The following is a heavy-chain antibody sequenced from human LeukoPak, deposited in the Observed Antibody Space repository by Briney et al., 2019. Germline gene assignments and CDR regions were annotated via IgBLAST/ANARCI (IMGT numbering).Heavy chain of an antibody. CDR1: GFTVSSNY. D-gene: IGHD3-10*01. CDR3: ARANPHLGLALDI. V-gene: IGHV3-53*01. CDR2: IYSSGST. Sequence: EGSLRLSCAASGFTVSSNYMSWVRQAPGKGLEWVSVIYSSGSTHYADSVKGRFTTSRDNSKNTLYLQMNSLRAEDTAVYYCARANPHLGLALDIWGQGTMVTVSS. J-gene: IGHJ3*02.